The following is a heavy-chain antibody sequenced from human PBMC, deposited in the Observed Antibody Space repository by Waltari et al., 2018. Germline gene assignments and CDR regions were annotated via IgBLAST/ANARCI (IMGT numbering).Heavy chain of an antibody. D-gene: IGHD6-6*01. CDR1: GYSISSGYY. J-gene: IGHJ2*01. CDR3: ARRGVGYSRSDIYWYFDL. V-gene: IGHV4-38-2*01. Sequence: QVQLQESGPGLVKPSETLSLTCAVSGYSISSGYYWGWIRQPPGKGLAWSGSIYHSGSTYYNPSLKSRVTISVDPSKNQFSRKRSSGTAADTAVYYCARRGVGYSRSDIYWYFDLWGRGTLVTVSS. CDR2: IYHSGST.